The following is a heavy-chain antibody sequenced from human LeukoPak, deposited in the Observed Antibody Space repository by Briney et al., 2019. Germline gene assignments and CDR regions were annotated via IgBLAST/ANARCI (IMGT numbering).Heavy chain of an antibody. CDR3: ARASGPFDY. CDR1: GFTFSTYG. V-gene: IGHV3-33*01. CDR2: IWNDGSNK. J-gene: IGHJ4*02. Sequence: PGGPLRLSCAASGFTFSTYGMHWVRQAPGKGLEWVAVIWNDGSNKYYADSVKGRFTISRDNSKNTLYLQMHSLRAEDTAVYSCARASGPFDYWGQGTLVTVSS. D-gene: IGHD3-10*01.